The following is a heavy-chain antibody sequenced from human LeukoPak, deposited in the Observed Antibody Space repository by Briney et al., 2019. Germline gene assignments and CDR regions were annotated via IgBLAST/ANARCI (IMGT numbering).Heavy chain of an antibody. V-gene: IGHV1-2*02. CDR1: GYTFTDYY. D-gene: IGHD1-26*01. CDR3: ARNEWELPNWFDP. CDR2: INPNSGGT. J-gene: IGHJ5*02. Sequence: ASVKVSCKASGYTFTDYYIYWVRQAPGQGLEWMGWINPNSGGTNYAQKFQGRVTMTRDTSISTAYMELSRLRSDDTAVYYCARNEWELPNWFDPWGQGTLVTVSS.